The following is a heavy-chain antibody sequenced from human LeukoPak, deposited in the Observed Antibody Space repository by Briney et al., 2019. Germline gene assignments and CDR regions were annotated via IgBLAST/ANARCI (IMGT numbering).Heavy chain of an antibody. CDR1: GGSFSGHY. CDR2: INHRGSA. D-gene: IGHD3-3*01. J-gene: IGHJ6*03. Sequence: SETLSLTCAVYGGSFSGHYWTCIRQSPGNALEWVGEINHRGSAHDAPSLRSRVTISVHPAQNQFPLRLHSVTAADTAVYYCARGVVARSLGDYYYYMDAWGKGTTVTVSS. CDR3: ARGVVARSLGDYYYYMDA. V-gene: IGHV4-34*01.